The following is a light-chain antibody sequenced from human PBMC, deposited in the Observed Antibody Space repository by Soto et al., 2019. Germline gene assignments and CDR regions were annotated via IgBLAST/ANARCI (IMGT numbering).Light chain of an antibody. CDR3: SSFTRIVGL. J-gene: IGLJ3*02. CDR1: VSEVAAYTY. CDR2: DVS. Sequence: QPVLTQPASVSGSPGQTITISCTGAVSEVAAYTYVSWYQQHPGKGPKLIIYDVSNRPLGVSNRFSGSKSGTTASLTISGLQAEDEADYYCSSFTRIVGLFGGGTKVTVL. V-gene: IGLV2-14*01.